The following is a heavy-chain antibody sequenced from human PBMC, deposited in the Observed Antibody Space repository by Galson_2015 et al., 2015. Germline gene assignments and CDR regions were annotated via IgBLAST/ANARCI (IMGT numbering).Heavy chain of an antibody. CDR2: IYTGGYT. Sequence: LRLSCAASGFTVSSNFMSWVRQAPGKGLEWVSVIYTGGYTYYADSVKGRFTISRDNSKNTLYLQMNSLRAEDTAVYYCTRDPKGGIQLYGLDVWGQGTTVTVSS. D-gene: IGHD5-18*01. J-gene: IGHJ6*02. V-gene: IGHV3-53*01. CDR3: TRDPKGGIQLYGLDV. CDR1: GFTVSSNF.